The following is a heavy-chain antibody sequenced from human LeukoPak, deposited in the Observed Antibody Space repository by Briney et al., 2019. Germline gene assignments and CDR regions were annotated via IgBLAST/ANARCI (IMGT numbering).Heavy chain of an antibody. CDR2: IYYSGST. CDR3: ARGLGYSSGWYEPDY. J-gene: IGHJ4*02. Sequence: SETLSLTCTVSGGSISSSSYYWGWIRQPPGKGLEWIGSIYYSGSTYYNPSLKSRVTISVDTSKNQFSLKLSSVTAADTAVYYCARGLGYSSGWYEPDYWGQGTLVTVSS. D-gene: IGHD6-19*01. V-gene: IGHV4-39*07. CDR1: GGSISSSSYY.